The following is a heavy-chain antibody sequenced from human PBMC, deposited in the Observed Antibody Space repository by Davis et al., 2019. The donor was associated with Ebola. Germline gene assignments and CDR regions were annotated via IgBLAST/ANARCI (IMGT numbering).Heavy chain of an antibody. V-gene: IGHV1-18*04. CDR3: ARAPNYDVLTGTSSYYFDY. D-gene: IGHD3-9*01. CDR2: ISGFNTNT. J-gene: IGHJ4*02. Sequence: SVKVSCKSSGYTFTSYGLVWVRQAPGLGLEWIGWISGFNTNTNFAQKFQGRVTVSKDTSTNTAYMDLRSLTSDDTAIYYCARAPNYDVLTGTSSYYFDYWGQGTLVTVSS. CDR1: GYTFTSYG.